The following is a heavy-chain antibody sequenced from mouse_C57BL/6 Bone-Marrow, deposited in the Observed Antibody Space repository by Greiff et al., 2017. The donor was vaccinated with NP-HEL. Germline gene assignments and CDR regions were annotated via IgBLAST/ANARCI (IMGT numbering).Heavy chain of an antibody. Sequence: QVQLQQSGPELVKPGASVKISCKASGYTFTDYYINWVKQRPGQGLEWIGWIFPGSGSTYYNEKFKGKATLTVDKSSNTAYMLLSSLTSEDSAVYFCARHLYAMDYWGQGTSVTVSS. CDR1: GYTFTDYY. CDR3: ARHLYAMDY. V-gene: IGHV1-75*01. CDR2: IFPGSGST. J-gene: IGHJ4*01.